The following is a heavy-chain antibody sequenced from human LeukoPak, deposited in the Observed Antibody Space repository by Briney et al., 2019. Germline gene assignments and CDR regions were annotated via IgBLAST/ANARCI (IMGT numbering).Heavy chain of an antibody. CDR2: IYPGDFDT. V-gene: IGHV5-51*01. D-gene: IGHD1-1*01. CDR1: GYSFTTYW. J-gene: IGHJ4*02. CDR3: ARRPGATGDYFDY. Sequence: GESLKISCKASGYSFTTYWIGWVRQLPGKGLEWMGIIYPGDFDTKYSPSFQGQVTISTDRSINTAYLQWSSLKASDTAMYYCARRPGATGDYFDYWGQGTLVTVSS.